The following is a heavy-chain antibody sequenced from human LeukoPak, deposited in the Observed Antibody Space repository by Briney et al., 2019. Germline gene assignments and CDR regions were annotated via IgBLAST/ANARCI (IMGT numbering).Heavy chain of an antibody. CDR1: GFTFSSYA. Sequence: GGSLRLSCAASGFTFSSYAMRGVRQAAGKGLEWVSTISGGARSTDYADSVKRQLTISRHNSKNTLYLQMNSLSAEDTAVYYCARERYFDYWGQGTLVTVSS. CDR2: ISGGARST. J-gene: IGHJ4*02. V-gene: IGHV3-23*01. CDR3: ARERYFDY.